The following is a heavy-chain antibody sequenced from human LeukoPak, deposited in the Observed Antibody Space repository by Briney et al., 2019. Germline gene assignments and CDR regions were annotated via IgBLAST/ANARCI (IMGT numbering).Heavy chain of an antibody. D-gene: IGHD6-13*01. V-gene: IGHV3-30*04. CDR3: ARDRSSSWYGKTKGLDY. Sequence: PGGSLRLSCAASGFTFSSYAMHWVRQAPGKGLEWVAVISYDGSNKYYADSVKGRFTISRDNSKNTLYLQMNSLRAEDTAVYYCARDRSSSWYGKTKGLDYWGQGTLVTVSS. J-gene: IGHJ4*02. CDR2: ISYDGSNK. CDR1: GFTFSSYA.